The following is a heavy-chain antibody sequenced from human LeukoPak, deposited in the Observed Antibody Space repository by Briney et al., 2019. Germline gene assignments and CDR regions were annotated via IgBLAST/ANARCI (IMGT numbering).Heavy chain of an antibody. CDR3: AREIEGYFDL. CDR2: IYYSGSI. CDR1: GGSISSGGYY. Sequence: PSQTLSLTCTVSGGSISSGGYYWSWIRQHPGKGLEWIGYIYYSGSIYYNPSLKSRVTISVDTSKNQFSLKLSSVTAADTAVYYCAREIEGYFDLWGRGTLVTVSS. J-gene: IGHJ2*01. V-gene: IGHV4-31*03.